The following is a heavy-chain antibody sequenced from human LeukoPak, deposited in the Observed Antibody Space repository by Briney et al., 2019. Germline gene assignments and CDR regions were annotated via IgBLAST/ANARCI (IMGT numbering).Heavy chain of an antibody. CDR2: INHSGST. J-gene: IGHJ1*01. CDR3: ARGLSAIVH. Sequence: PSETLSLTCAVYGGSFSGYYWSWIRQPPGKGLEWIGEINHSGSTNYNPSLKSRVTISVDTSKNLFSLKLSSVTAADTAVYYCARGLSAIVHWGQGPWSPSPQ. D-gene: IGHD2-21*02. V-gene: IGHV4-34*01. CDR1: GGSFSGYY.